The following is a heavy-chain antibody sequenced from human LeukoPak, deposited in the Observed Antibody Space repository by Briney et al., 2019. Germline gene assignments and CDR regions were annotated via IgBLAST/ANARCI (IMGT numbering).Heavy chain of an antibody. J-gene: IGHJ4*02. CDR1: GYTFTDYY. CDR3: MRHEDIRSRDY. CDR2: IDPSDSET. D-gene: IGHD2-15*01. Sequence: GESLKISCKGLGYTFTDYYISWVRQMPGKGLEWMGRIDPSDSETNYSPSFQGRVTISTDMSSNTAFLQWSSLKASDSAMYYCMRHEDIRSRDYWGQGTLVTVSS. V-gene: IGHV5-10-1*01.